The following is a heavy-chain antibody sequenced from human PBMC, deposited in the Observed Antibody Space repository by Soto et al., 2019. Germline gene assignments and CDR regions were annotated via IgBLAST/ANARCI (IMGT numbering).Heavy chain of an antibody. CDR3: ANLARLSKHADD. V-gene: IGHV3-30-3*01. J-gene: IGHJ4*02. CDR1: GIPFLSYA. Sequence: WVSLSLSCAASGIPFLSYALHWVRQAPGKGLEWVAVISYDGSNKFYVDSVKGRFTISRDNSKNTLYLQMNSPRTEDTAVYYCANLARLSKHADDCGQGTMFTVAS. CDR2: ISYDGSNK. D-gene: IGHD3-10*01.